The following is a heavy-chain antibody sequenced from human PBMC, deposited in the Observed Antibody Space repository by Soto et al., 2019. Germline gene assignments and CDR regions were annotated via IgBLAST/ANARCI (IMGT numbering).Heavy chain of an antibody. CDR1: GYTFSSYT. V-gene: IGHV1-69*04. J-gene: IGHJ4*02. CDR2: IIPILGIA. CDR3: ARDLRPYYDFWSGYYGPFYF. Sequence: SVKVSCKASGYTFSSYTISWVRQAPGQGLEWMGRIIPILGIANYAQKFQGRVTITADKSTSTAYMELSSLRSEDTAVYYCARDLRPYYDFWSGYYGPFYFWGQGTLVTVSS. D-gene: IGHD3-3*01.